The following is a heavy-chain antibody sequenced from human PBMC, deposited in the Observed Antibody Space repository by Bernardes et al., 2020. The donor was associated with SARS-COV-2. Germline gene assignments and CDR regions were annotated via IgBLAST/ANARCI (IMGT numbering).Heavy chain of an antibody. CDR3: SRSKGGVPAAMIRRGYYCDY. CDR2: INHSGST. CDR1: GGSFSGYY. D-gene: IGHD2-2*01. Sequence: SETLSLTCAVYGGSFSGYYWSWIRQPPGKGLEWIGEINHSGSTNYNPSLKSRVTISVDTSKNQFSLTMSSVTAADTAVYYCSRSKGGVPAAMIRRGYYCDYWGQGTLVTVSS. J-gene: IGHJ4*02. V-gene: IGHV4-34*01.